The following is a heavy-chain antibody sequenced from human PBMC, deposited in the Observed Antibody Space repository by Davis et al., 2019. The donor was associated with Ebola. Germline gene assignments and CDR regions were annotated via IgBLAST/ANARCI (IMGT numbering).Heavy chain of an antibody. Sequence: GESLKISCAASGFTFSSYSMNWVRQAPGKGLEWVSSISSSSSYIYYADSVKGRFTISRDNAKNSLYLQMNSLRAEDTAVYYCARVRTMVQGTGYFQHWGQGTLVTVSS. CDR2: ISSSSSYI. D-gene: IGHD3-10*01. CDR3: ARVRTMVQGTGYFQH. CDR1: GFTFSSYS. V-gene: IGHV3-21*01. J-gene: IGHJ1*01.